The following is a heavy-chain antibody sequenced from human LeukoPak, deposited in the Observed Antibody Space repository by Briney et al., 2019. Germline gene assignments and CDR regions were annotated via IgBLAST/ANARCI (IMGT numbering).Heavy chain of an antibody. CDR1: GFTFDDYG. Sequence: GGSLRLSCAASGFTFDDYGMSWVRQAPGKGPEWVSGINWSGGSTSYPDSVKGRFTISRDNAKNSLYLQMNSLRAEDTALYHCARVNVRSYYMDVWGKGTTVTVSS. CDR2: INWSGGST. J-gene: IGHJ6*03. CDR3: ARVNVRSYYMDV. V-gene: IGHV3-20*01.